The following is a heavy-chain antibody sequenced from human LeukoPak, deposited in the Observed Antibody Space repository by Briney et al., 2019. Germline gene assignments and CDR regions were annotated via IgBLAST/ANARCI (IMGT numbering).Heavy chain of an antibody. CDR2: ISTSNSYT. V-gene: IGHV3-21*01. Sequence: GGSQRLSCAASEFTFSSYSMTWVRQAPGKGLEWVSSISTSNSYTYYADSVKGRFTISRDNAKNSLYLQMNSLRADDTAVYYSARGVIAAAGLDVWGQGTTVTVSS. D-gene: IGHD6-13*01. CDR3: ARGVIAAAGLDV. J-gene: IGHJ6*02. CDR1: EFTFSSYS.